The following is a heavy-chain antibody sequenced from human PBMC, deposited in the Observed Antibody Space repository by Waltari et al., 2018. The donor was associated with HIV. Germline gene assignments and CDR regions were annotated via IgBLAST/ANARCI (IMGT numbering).Heavy chain of an antibody. Sequence: VLLVQSGAEVKKPGSSVRVSCKASGDTLSNYAVSWVRQAPGQGLEWMGRIIPANGIAMHPENFQGRVTINADKSTNSAYMELGGLRSEDTALYFCTLGRIDDIRSGRENLGGFDPWGPGTLVTVSS. V-gene: IGHV1-69*04. D-gene: IGHD3-3*01. CDR1: GDTLSNYA. CDR3: TLGRIDDIRSGRENLGGFDP. CDR2: IIPANGIA. J-gene: IGHJ5*02.